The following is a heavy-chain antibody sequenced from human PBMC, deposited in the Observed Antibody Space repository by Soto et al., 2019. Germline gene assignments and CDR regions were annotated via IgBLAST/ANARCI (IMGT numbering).Heavy chain of an antibody. CDR3: ARDLSYFDSSGHHWEAPFDF. V-gene: IGHV4-38-2*02. CDR1: GYPIIGSHY. Sequence: SETLSLTCDGSGYPIIGSHYWGWIRQPPGKGLQWIGTIFHTGTTYYNPSLNSRVTMSVDTSKNQFSLKVNSVTAADTAVYYCARDLSYFDSSGHHWEAPFDFWGQGALVTVSS. D-gene: IGHD3-22*01. CDR2: IFHTGTT. J-gene: IGHJ4*02.